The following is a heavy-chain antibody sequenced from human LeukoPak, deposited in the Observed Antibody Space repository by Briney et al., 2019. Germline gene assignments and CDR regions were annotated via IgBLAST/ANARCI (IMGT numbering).Heavy chain of an antibody. CDR1: GGTFSSYA. J-gene: IGHJ4*02. Sequence: ASVKVSCKASGGTFSSYAISWVRQAPGQGLEWMGGIIPIFGTANYAQKFQGRVTITADESTSTAYMELSSLRSEDTAVYYCARGGYYYDSSGYSHLPDYWGQGTLVTVSA. V-gene: IGHV1-69*13. CDR2: IIPIFGTA. D-gene: IGHD3-22*01. CDR3: ARGGYYYDSSGYSHLPDY.